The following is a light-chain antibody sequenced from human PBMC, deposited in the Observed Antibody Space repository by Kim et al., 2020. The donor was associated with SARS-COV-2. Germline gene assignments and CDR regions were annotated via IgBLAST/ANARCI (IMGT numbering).Light chain of an antibody. CDR3: AVWDESLSCWL. V-gene: IGLV1-47*01. J-gene: IGLJ3*02. Sequence: ISCSASGANIGGGSRYRCQQLPRAAPTLFVYRSSQRPSSVPHRFSGCTSSTSASLAISGLRFEDDADYYCAVWDESLSCWLFGGGTQLTVL. CDR1: GANIGGGS. CDR2: RSS.